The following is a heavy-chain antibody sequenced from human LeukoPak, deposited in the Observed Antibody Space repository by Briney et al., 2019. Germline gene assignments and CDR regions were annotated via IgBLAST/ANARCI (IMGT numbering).Heavy chain of an antibody. V-gene: IGHV3-23*01. CDR3: AKVMAGGFDY. CDR2: IGVSGGST. D-gene: IGHD5-24*01. CDR1: GFTLSSYA. Sequence: AGALRLSCAASGFTLSSYAMSWVRQAPGKGLEWVSSIGVSGGSTYYAHSVKGRFTISRDNSKNTLYLQMNSLRAEDTAVYYCAKVMAGGFDYWGQGTLVTVSS. J-gene: IGHJ4*02.